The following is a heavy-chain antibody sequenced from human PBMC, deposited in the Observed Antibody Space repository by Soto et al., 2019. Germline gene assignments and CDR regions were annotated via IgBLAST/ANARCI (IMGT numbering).Heavy chain of an antibody. CDR2: IYYSGST. D-gene: IGHD3-22*01. Sequence: PSETLSLTCTFSGGSISRSSYYCCWIRQPPGKGLEWIGSIYYSGSTYYNPSLKSRVTISVDTSKNQFSLKLSSVTAADTAVYYCARGMIAARGWFDPWGQGTLVTVSS. V-gene: IGHV4-39*01. CDR1: GGSISRSSYY. CDR3: ARGMIAARGWFDP. J-gene: IGHJ5*02.